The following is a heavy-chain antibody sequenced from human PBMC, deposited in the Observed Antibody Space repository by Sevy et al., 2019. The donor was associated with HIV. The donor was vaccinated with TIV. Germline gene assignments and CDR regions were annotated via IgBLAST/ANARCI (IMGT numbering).Heavy chain of an antibody. V-gene: IGHV3-33*01. CDR1: GFTFSSYG. D-gene: IGHD3-3*01. Sequence: GGSLRLSCAASGFTFSSYGMHWVRQAPGKGLEWVAVIWYDGSNKYCADSVKGRFTISRDNSKNTLYLQMNSLRAEDTAVYYCARGLYYDFWSGYYKSRMYYYGMDVWGQGTTVTVSS. CDR3: ARGLYYDFWSGYYKSRMYYYGMDV. J-gene: IGHJ6*02. CDR2: IWYDGSNK.